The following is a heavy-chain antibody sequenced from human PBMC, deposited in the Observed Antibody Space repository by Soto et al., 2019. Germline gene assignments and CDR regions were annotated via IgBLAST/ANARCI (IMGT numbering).Heavy chain of an antibody. CDR3: AVAVAGPTAIGY. V-gene: IGHV3-23*01. CDR1: GFTFSSYA. CDR2: ISGSGGST. J-gene: IGHJ4*02. D-gene: IGHD6-19*01. Sequence: PGVSLRLSCAASGFTFSSYAMSWVRQAPGKGLEWVSAISGSGGSTYYADSVKGRFTISRDNSKNTLYLQMNSLRAEDTAVYYCAVAVAGPTAIGYWGQGTLVTVSS.